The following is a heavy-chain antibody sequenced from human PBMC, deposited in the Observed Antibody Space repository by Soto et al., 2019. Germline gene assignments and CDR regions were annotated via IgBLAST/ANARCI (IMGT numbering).Heavy chain of an antibody. CDR3: ARDFEY. J-gene: IGHJ4*02. Sequence: EVQLVESGGGLVQPGGSLRLYWEASGFTFSNLWMHWVRQAPGKGLVWVSRINSDGSSTNYADSVKGRVTIPRDNAKNTLYLQLNSLRPEDTAVYCCARDFEYWGQGTLVTVSS. CDR1: GFTFSNLW. V-gene: IGHV3-74*01. CDR2: INSDGSST.